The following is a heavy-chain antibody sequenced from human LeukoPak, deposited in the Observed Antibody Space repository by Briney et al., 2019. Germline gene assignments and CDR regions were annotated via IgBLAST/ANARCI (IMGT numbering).Heavy chain of an antibody. J-gene: IGHJ4*02. CDR1: GYTFTSYD. V-gene: IGHV1-8*01. CDR2: MNPNSGNT. D-gene: IGHD2-21*02. Sequence: AAVKVSCKASGYTFTSYDINWARQATGQGLEWMGWMNPNSGNTGYAQKFQGRVTMTRNTSISTAYMELSSLRSEDTAVYYCARGAYCGGDCYPLDYWGQGTLVTVSS. CDR3: ARGAYCGGDCYPLDY.